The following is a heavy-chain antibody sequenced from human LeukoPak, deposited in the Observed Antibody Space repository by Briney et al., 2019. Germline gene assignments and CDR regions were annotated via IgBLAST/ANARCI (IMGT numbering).Heavy chain of an antibody. V-gene: IGHV3-23*01. D-gene: IGHD3-16*01. CDR1: GFTFSSYA. J-gene: IGHJ5*02. Sequence: PGGSLRLSCAASGFTFSSYAMSWVRQAPGKGLEWVSAISGSGGSTYYADSVKGRITISRDNSKNTLYLQMNSLRAEDTAVYYCARDWGYTGIGPLLDPWGQGTLVTVSS. CDR2: ISGSGGST. CDR3: ARDWGYTGIGPLLDP.